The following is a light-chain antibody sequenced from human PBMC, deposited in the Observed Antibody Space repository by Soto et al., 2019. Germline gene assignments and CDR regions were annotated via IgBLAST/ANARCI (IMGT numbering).Light chain of an antibody. Sequence: DIHMTQSPSSLSSSVGDRVTVTCRASQSISTYLNWYQQKPGKAPKLLIYEASSLQRGVPSRFSGSGSGTDFTLTISSLQPEDFATYYCQHSYITPWKFGQGTKVDI. V-gene: IGKV1-39*01. J-gene: IGKJ1*01. CDR3: QHSYITPWK. CDR2: EAS. CDR1: QSISTY.